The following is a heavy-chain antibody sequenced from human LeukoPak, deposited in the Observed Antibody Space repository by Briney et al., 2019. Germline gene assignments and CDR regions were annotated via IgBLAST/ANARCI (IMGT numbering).Heavy chain of an antibody. Sequence: GGSLRLSCVASGFTFGKYWMSWVRQAPGKGLEWVANIKLDGSEKNYVDSVKGRFTISRDNTKNSLYLQMNSLRVEDTAVFYCARDFDYWGQGTLVTVSS. CDR1: GFTFGKYW. J-gene: IGHJ4*02. CDR3: ARDFDY. CDR2: IKLDGSEK. V-gene: IGHV3-7*03.